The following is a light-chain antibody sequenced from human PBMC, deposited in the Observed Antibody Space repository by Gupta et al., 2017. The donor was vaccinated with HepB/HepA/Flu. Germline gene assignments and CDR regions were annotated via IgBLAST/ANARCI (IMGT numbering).Light chain of an antibody. J-gene: IGLJ3*02. CDR1: SSKIGSST. V-gene: IGLV1-44*01. CDR3: AAWDDSLNGVV. Sequence: QSALTQPPSVSGTPGQRVTISCSGSSSKIGSSTVNWYQQLPGTAPKLLMYSNNQRPPGVPDRFSGSKSGTSASLAISGLQSEDEADYYCAAWDDSLNGVVFGGGTRLTVL. CDR2: SNN.